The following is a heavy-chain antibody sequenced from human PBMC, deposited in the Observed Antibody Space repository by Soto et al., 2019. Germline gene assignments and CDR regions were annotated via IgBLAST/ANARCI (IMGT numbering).Heavy chain of an antibody. D-gene: IGHD1-1*01. CDR2: ISGSGGDT. Sequence: PGGSLRLSCAASGFTFSSYTMRWVRQAPGKGLEWVSTISGSGGDTYYADSVKGRFTIPRDNSKNTLYLQMNSLLAEDTAIYYCVKKMSTRPPGAFALWGQGTMVTVSS. V-gene: IGHV3-23*01. CDR3: VKKMSTRPPGAFAL. CDR1: GFTFSSYT. J-gene: IGHJ3*01.